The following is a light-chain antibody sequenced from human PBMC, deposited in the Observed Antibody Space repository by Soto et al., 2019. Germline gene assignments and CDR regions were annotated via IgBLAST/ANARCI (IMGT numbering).Light chain of an antibody. CDR3: KQSKSFPLT. J-gene: IGKJ4*01. CDR2: AAS. CDR1: QGIDRW. V-gene: IGKV1-12*01. Sequence: DIQMNPSPSFLSSSVGDRGTLTCRASQGIDRWLAWYQQKPGKAPKVLIYAASSLRSGVPSRFSGSGSGTDFSLTISSLQPEDLATYYCKQSKSFPLTFGGGTKVDIK.